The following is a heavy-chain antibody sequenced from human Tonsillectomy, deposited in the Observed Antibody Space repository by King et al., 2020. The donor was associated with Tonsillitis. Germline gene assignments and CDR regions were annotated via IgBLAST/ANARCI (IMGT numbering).Heavy chain of an antibody. D-gene: IGHD1-26*01. J-gene: IGHJ4*02. CDR3: ASMVGAGY. CDR2: ISYDGINK. Sequence: QVQLVESGGGVVQPGRSLRLSCAASGITFSSYGMHWVRQSPGKGLEWVAVISYDGINKYYADSVKGRCTISRDNSKNTMYLQMNSLRVEDTAVYYCASMVGAGYWGQGTLVTVSS. CDR1: GITFSSYG. V-gene: IGHV3-30*03.